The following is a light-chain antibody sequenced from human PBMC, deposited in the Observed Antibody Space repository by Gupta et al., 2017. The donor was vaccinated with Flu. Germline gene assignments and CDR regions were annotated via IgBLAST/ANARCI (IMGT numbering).Light chain of an antibody. V-gene: IGKV3-20*01. Sequence: EVVLTQSPDTLSLSPGERTTLSCRVSQSVSSTYLAWYQQKAGQAPRLLIYRGSTRATGIPDRFSGSGYGKDFTLTSSRREHDDCAVYYGQKDCTSPTFGQGTKLEIK. CDR3: QKDCTSPT. CDR2: RGS. J-gene: IGKJ2*01. CDR1: QSVSSTY.